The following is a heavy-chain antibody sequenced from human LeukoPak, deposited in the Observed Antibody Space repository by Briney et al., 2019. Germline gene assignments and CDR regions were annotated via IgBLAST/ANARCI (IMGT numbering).Heavy chain of an antibody. D-gene: IGHD3-16*01. V-gene: IGHV3-23*01. Sequence: GGSLRLSCAASGFTFSSYAMSWVRQAPGKGLEWVSAISGSGGSTYYADSVKGRFTISRDNSKNTLYLQMNSLRAEDTAVYYCAKSFGRSYYYYMDVWGKGTTVTVSS. CDR3: AKSFGRSYYYYMDV. CDR1: GFTFSSYA. CDR2: ISGSGGST. J-gene: IGHJ6*03.